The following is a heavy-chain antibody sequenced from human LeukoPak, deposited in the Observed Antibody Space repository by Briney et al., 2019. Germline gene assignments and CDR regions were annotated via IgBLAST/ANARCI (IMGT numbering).Heavy chain of an antibody. D-gene: IGHD1-1*01. CDR3: ARALTTLTYEGY. V-gene: IGHV3-21*01. Sequence: GGSLRLSCAASGSTFSSYTMHWIRQAPGKGLEWVSSISGSNSYIFYADSVKGRFTVSRDNAKDSLYLQMNSLRAEDTAVYYCARALTTLTYEGYWGQGTLVTVSS. CDR2: ISGSNSYI. CDR1: GSTFSSYT. J-gene: IGHJ4*02.